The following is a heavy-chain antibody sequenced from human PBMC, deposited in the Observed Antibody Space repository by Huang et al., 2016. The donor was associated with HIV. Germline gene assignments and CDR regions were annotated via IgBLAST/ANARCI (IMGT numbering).Heavy chain of an antibody. CDR3: ARLPGSITMIRGVITDPY. D-gene: IGHD3-10*01. CDR1: GGSIRSDNYY. Sequence: QLQLQESGPGLVKPSETLSLTCTVSGGSIRSDNYYWAWIGSIYYSGSTYYNPSLKRRFTITGNTSKNHFSLSMSSVPAADTAVYYCARLPGSITMIRGVITDPYWGQGTLVTVSS. V-gene: IGHV4-39*02. CDR2: IYYSGST. J-gene: IGHJ4*02.